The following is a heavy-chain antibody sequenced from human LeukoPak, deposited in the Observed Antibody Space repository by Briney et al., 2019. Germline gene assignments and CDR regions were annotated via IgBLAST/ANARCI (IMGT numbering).Heavy chain of an antibody. V-gene: IGHV4-34*01. Sequence: SETLSLTCAVYGGSFSGYYWSWIRQPPGKGLEWIGEINHSGSTNYNPSLKSRVTISVDTSKNQSSLKLSSVTAADTAVYYCARGGTAMVYIDYYYYGMDVWGQGTTVTVSS. CDR3: ARGGTAMVYIDYYYYGMDV. J-gene: IGHJ6*02. CDR1: GGSFSGYY. D-gene: IGHD5-18*01. CDR2: INHSGST.